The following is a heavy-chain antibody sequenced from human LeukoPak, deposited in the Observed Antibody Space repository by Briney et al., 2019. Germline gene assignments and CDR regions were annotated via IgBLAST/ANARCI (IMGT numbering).Heavy chain of an antibody. J-gene: IGHJ3*02. D-gene: IGHD6-13*01. CDR2: ISWNSGSI. Sequence: QPGRSLRLSCAASGFTFDDYAMHWVRQAPGKGLEWVSGISWNSGSIGYADSVKGRFTISRDNAKNSLYLQMNSLRAEDTALYYCAKDSHPLMGQQLAPGESAFDIWGQGTMVTVSS. CDR3: AKDSHPLMGQQLAPGESAFDI. CDR1: GFTFDDYA. V-gene: IGHV3-9*01.